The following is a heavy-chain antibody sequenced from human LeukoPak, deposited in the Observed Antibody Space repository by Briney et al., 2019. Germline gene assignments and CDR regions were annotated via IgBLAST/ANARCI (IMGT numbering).Heavy chain of an antibody. D-gene: IGHD2-21*01. CDR1: RFTFSNYA. J-gene: IGHJ4*02. CDR3: AKAPVTTCRGAYCYPFDY. CDR2: ISDSGNT. Sequence: PGGSLRLSCAASRFTFSNYAMSWVRQAPGKGLEWVSAISDSGNTYHADSVKGRFTISRDSSKNTLFLQMNRLRPEDAAVYYCAKAPVTTCRGAYCYPFDYWGQGTLVTVSS. V-gene: IGHV3-23*01.